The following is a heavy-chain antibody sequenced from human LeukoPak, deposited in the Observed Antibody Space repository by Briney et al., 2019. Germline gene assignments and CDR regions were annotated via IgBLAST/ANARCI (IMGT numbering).Heavy chain of an antibody. CDR1: GFTFSSYA. CDR3: TIGVY. V-gene: IGHV3-73*01. Sequence: GGSLRLSGAASGFTFSSYAMSWVRQVSGRGLEWVGRIRSKADNDATAYAASVKGRFTISRDDSRNTAYLQMNSLKTEDTAMYYCTIGVYWGQGTLVTVSS. J-gene: IGHJ4*02. CDR2: IRSKADNDAT.